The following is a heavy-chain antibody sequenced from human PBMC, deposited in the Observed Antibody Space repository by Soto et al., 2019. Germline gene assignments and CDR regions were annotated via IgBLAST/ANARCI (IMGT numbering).Heavy chain of an antibody. CDR2: IYYNGHA. V-gene: IGHV4-39*01. J-gene: IGHJ4*02. CDR1: GGSINTNNYY. Sequence: SETLSLTCSVSGGSINTNNYYWGWIRQSPGQVLEWIGNIYYNGHANYNPSLKGRVTIPQDMSKNQFFLKLTSMTAADTAIYYCATIMVPASRHIDFDYWGQGTLVTFSS. CDR3: ATIMVPASRHIDFDY. D-gene: IGHD2-21*02.